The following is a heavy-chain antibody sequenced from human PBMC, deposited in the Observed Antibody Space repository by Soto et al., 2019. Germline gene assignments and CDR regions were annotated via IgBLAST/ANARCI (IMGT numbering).Heavy chain of an antibody. Sequence: SGPTLVKPTQTLTLTCTFSGFSLSTSGVGVGWIRQPPGKALEWLALIYWDDDKRYSPSLKSRLTITKDTSKNQVVLTMTNMDPVDTATYYCAHRRAGGDFWSGYHQPDFDYWGQGTLVTVSS. CDR1: GFSLSTSGVG. V-gene: IGHV2-5*02. CDR2: IYWDDDK. D-gene: IGHD3-3*01. CDR3: AHRRAGGDFWSGYHQPDFDY. J-gene: IGHJ4*02.